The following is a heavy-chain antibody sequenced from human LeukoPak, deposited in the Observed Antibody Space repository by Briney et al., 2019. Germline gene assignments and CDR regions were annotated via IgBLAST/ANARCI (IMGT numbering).Heavy chain of an antibody. CDR2: INSDGSST. V-gene: IGHV3-74*01. J-gene: IGHJ4*02. CDR3: AKDRVGGALEF. D-gene: IGHD2-21*01. CDR1: GFTFSTYS. Sequence: PGGSLRLSCAASGFTFSTYSMSWVRQAPGKGLVWVSRINSDGSSTSYADSVKGRFTISRDNAKNTLYLQMNSLRAEDTAVYYCAKDRVGGALEFWGQGTLAIVSS.